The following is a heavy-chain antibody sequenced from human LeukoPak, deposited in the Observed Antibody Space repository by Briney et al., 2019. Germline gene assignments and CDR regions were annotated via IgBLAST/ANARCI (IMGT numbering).Heavy chain of an antibody. J-gene: IGHJ4*02. Sequence: SVKVSCKASGGTFSSYAISWVRQAPGRGLEWMGRIIPILGIANYAQKFQGRVTITADKSTSTAYMELSSLRSEDTAVYYCARSPYDFWSGYFDYWGQGTLVTVSS. CDR3: ARSPYDFWSGYFDY. CDR2: IIPILGIA. CDR1: GGTFSSYA. D-gene: IGHD3-3*01. V-gene: IGHV1-69*04.